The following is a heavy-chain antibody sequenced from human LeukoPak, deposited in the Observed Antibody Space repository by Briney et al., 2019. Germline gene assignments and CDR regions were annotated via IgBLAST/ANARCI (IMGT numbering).Heavy chain of an antibody. D-gene: IGHD2-21*02. CDR1: GGSISSYY. CDR3: ARGRSGLGSIVVVTAIRAKSFDY. J-gene: IGHJ4*02. V-gene: IGHV4-4*07. CDR2: IYTSGST. Sequence: SETLSLTCTVSGGSISSYYWSWIRQPAGKGLEWIGRIYTSGSTNYNPSLKSRVTISVDTSKNQFSLKLSSVTAADTAVYYCARGRSGLGSIVVVTAIRAKSFDYWGQGTLVTVSS.